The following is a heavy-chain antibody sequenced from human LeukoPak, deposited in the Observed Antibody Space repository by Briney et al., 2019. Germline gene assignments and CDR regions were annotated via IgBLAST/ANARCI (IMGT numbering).Heavy chain of an antibody. Sequence: SSETLSLTCTVSGGSISSYYWSWIRQPAGKGLEWIGRIYTSGSTNYNPSLKSRVTMSVDTSKNQFSLKLSSVTAADTAVYYCAREGRSVTMFGVVLYYFDYWGQGTLVTVSS. CDR2: IYTSGST. CDR1: GGSISSYY. J-gene: IGHJ4*02. D-gene: IGHD3-3*01. CDR3: AREGRSVTMFGVVLYYFDY. V-gene: IGHV4-4*07.